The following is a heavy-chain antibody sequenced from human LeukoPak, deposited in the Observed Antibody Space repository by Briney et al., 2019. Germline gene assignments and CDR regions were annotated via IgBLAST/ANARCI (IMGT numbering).Heavy chain of an antibody. D-gene: IGHD6-19*01. J-gene: IGHJ5*02. CDR3: ARDLRIASSGDWFDP. CDR1: GGTVSSYA. CDR2: VIPIFGAP. V-gene: IGHV1-69*05. Sequence: ASVKVSCKASGGTVSSYAINWVRQAPGQGLEWMGGVIPIFGAPNYARRFQGRLTITTDESTRTAYMNLTSLRSEDTAVYYCARDLRIASSGDWFDPWGQGTLVTVSS.